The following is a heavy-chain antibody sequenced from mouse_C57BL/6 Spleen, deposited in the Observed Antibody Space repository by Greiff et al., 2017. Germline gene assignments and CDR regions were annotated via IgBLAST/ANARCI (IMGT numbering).Heavy chain of an antibody. J-gene: IGHJ1*03. CDR1: GYSITSGYY. CDR3: ARGRTDWYFDV. V-gene: IGHV3-6*01. CDR2: ISYDGSN. Sequence: VQLQQSGPGLVKPSQSLSLTCSVTGYSITSGYYWNWIRQFPGNKLEWMGYISYDGSNNYNPSLKNRISITRDTSKNQFFLKLNSVTTEDTATYYCARGRTDWYFDVWGTGTTVTVSS.